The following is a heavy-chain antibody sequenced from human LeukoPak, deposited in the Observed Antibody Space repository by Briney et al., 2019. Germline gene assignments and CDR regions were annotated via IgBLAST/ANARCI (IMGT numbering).Heavy chain of an antibody. CDR1: GGSISSHY. CDR2: IYYSGST. D-gene: IGHD6-6*01. J-gene: IGHJ4*02. V-gene: IGHV4-59*08. Sequence: PSETLSLTCTVSGGSISSHYWSWIRQPPGKGLEWIGYIYYSGSTNYNPSLKSRVTISVDTSKNQFSLKLSSVTAADTAVYYCAGYSSSGWVDYWGQGTLVTVSS. CDR3: AGYSSSGWVDY.